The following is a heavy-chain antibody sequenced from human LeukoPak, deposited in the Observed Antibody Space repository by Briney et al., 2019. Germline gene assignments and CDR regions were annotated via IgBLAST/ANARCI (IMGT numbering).Heavy chain of an antibody. D-gene: IGHD6-13*01. V-gene: IGHV3-23*01. CDR3: AKKDSSSWYVSNWFDP. CDR2: ISGSGGST. CDR1: GFTFSSYA. Sequence: GGSLRLSCAASGFTFSSYAMSWVRQAPGKGLEWVSAISGSGGSTYYADSVKSRFAISRDNSKSTLYLQMSSLRAEDTAVYYCAKKDSSSWYVSNWFDPWGQGTLVTVSS. J-gene: IGHJ5*02.